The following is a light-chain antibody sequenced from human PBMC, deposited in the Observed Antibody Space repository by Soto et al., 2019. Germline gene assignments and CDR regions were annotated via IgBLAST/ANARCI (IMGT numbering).Light chain of an antibody. V-gene: IGKV3-15*01. CDR1: QSIGTN. Sequence: ETVMTQSPATLSVSPGDRVTLSGRASQSIGTNLLWLQQSPGQPPRLLISGASDRVAGVPDRFSGSGSGTDFTLTISGLQSEECAVYYCQQYAGWPRTFGQGTKVDIK. J-gene: IGKJ2*01. CDR3: QQYAGWPRT. CDR2: GAS.